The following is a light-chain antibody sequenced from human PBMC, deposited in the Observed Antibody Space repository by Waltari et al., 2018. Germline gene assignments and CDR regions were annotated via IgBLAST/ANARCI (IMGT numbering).Light chain of an antibody. V-gene: IGLV1-44*01. CDR3: AAWDDSLNGRVV. J-gene: IGLJ2*01. CDR1: RSNIGSNN. Sequence: QSVLTQPPSASGTPGQRVTISCSGSRSNIGSNNVNWYQQLPGTAPKLLLYSNNQRPSGVPDRFSGSKSGTSASLAISGLQSEDEADYYCAAWDDSLNGRVVFGGGTKLTVL. CDR2: SNN.